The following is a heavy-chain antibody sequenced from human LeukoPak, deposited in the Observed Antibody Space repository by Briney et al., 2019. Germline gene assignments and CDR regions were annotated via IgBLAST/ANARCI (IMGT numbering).Heavy chain of an antibody. CDR2: IYTSGST. Sequence: SETLSLTCTVSGGSFSSYYRSWIRQPAGKGLEWIGRIYTSGSTNYNPSLKSRVTISVDKSKNQFSLKLSSVTAADTAVYYCARIAPSIAAAGTSRGGFDYWGQGTLVTVSS. CDR1: GGSFSSYY. V-gene: IGHV4-4*07. CDR3: ARIAPSIAAAGTSRGGFDY. J-gene: IGHJ4*02. D-gene: IGHD6-13*01.